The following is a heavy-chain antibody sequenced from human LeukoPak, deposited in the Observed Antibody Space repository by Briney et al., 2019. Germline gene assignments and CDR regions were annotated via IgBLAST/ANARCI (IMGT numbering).Heavy chain of an antibody. CDR1: GFTFNNYA. D-gene: IGHD3-10*01. V-gene: IGHV3-23*01. Sequence: GGSLRLSCAASGFTFNNYALSWVRQPPGKGLEWVSAISINGDGTYYADSVKGRFTVSRDNSKDTLYLQMNSLRPEDTAVYYCAKDLLFPRFGSEYWGQGTLVTVSS. CDR3: AKDLLFPRFGSEY. J-gene: IGHJ4*02. CDR2: ISINGDGT.